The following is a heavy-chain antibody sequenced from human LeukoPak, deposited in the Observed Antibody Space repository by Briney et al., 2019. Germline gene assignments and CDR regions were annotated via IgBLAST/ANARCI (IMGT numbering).Heavy chain of an antibody. CDR3: ARSLGYCSGGSCYQQAFDY. J-gene: IGHJ4*02. D-gene: IGHD2-15*01. V-gene: IGHV3-9*01. CDR1: GFTFDDYA. CDR2: ISWNSGSM. Sequence: PGGSLRLSCAASGFTFDDYAMHWVRQAPGKGLEWVSGISWNSGSMGYADSVKGRFTISRGNAKNSLYLQMNSLRAEDTALYYCARSLGYCSGGSCYQQAFDYWGQGTLVTVSS.